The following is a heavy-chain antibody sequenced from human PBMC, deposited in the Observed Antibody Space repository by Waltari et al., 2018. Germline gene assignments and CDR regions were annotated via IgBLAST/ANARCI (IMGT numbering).Heavy chain of an antibody. Sequence: QVQLVQSGAEVKKPGSSVKVSCKASGGTFSSYAISWVRQAPGQGLEWMGGIIPIFGTANYAQKFQGRVTITADESTSTAYMELSSLRSEDTAVYYCAIDRVVVPAAIPNAFDIWGQGTMVTVSS. D-gene: IGHD2-2*02. CDR2: IIPIFGTA. CDR1: GGTFSSYA. J-gene: IGHJ3*02. CDR3: AIDRVVVPAAIPNAFDI. V-gene: IGHV1-69*13.